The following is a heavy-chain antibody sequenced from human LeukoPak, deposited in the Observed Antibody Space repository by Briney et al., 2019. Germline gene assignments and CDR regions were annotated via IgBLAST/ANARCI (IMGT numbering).Heavy chain of an antibody. D-gene: IGHD3-10*01. V-gene: IGHV1-2*02. CDR3: WRSGGATDFDF. CDR1: GYTFTGYY. Sequence: ASVKVSCKASGYTFTGYYMHWVRQAPGQGLEWMGWINPNNGGTKYAQKFQGRVTMTRDMSISTAYMDLRRLRSDDTAVYYCWRSGGATDFDFWAQGTLVTVSS. J-gene: IGHJ4*02. CDR2: INPNNGGT.